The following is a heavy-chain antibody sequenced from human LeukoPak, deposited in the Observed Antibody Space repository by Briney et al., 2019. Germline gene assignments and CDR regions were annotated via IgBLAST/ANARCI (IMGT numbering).Heavy chain of an antibody. CDR1: GFTFDDYA. Sequence: GGSLRLSCAASGFTFDDYAMHWVRQAPGKGLEWVSGISWNSGSIGYADSVKGRFTISRDNAKNSLYLQMNSLRAEDTALYYCAKAKFIAVAGMADGPFDYWGQGTLVTVSS. J-gene: IGHJ4*02. CDR3: AKAKFIAVAGMADGPFDY. CDR2: ISWNSGSI. V-gene: IGHV3-9*01. D-gene: IGHD6-19*01.